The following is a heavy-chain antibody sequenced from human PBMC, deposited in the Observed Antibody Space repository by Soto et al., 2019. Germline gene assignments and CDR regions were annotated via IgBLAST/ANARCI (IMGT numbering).Heavy chain of an antibody. J-gene: IGHJ3*02. CDR2: IIPILGIA. CDR3: ARELQDIVVVPAAMSHAFDI. CDR1: GGTSSSYT. V-gene: IGHV1-69*04. Sequence: GASVKVSCKASGGTSSSYTISWVRQAPGQGLEWMGRIIPILGIANYAQKFQGRVTITADKSTSTAYMELSSLRSEDTAVYYCARELQDIVVVPAAMSHAFDIWGQGTMVTVSS. D-gene: IGHD2-2*01.